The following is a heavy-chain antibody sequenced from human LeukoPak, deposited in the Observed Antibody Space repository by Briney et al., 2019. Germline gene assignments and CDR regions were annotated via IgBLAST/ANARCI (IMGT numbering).Heavy chain of an antibody. CDR3: AKVNSGSDLFYFDY. D-gene: IGHD1-26*01. V-gene: IGHV3-23*01. Sequence: PGGSLRLSCAASGFTFSSYAMSWVRQAPGTGLEWVSAFSGSGGSTFYADSVKGRFTTSRDNSKNTLYLQMDNLRAEDTALYYCAKVNSGSDLFYFDYWGHGTLATVSS. CDR2: FSGSGGST. CDR1: GFTFSSYA. J-gene: IGHJ4*01.